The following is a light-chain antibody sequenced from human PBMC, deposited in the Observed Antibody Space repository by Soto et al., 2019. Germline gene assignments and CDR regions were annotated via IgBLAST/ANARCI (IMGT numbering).Light chain of an antibody. J-gene: IGLJ3*02. Sequence: QSALTQPASVSGSPGQSITISCTGTSGDVGGYNYVSWYQLDPGKAPKLIIYEVNNRPSGVSHRFSGSKSGNTASLTISGLEAEDEDDYYCTSYTSSGPWVFGGGTKLTVL. CDR2: EVN. V-gene: IGLV2-14*01. CDR1: SGDVGGYNY. CDR3: TSYTSSGPWV.